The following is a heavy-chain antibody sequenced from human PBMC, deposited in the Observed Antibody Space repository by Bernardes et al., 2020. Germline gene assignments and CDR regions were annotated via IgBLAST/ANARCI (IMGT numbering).Heavy chain of an antibody. CDR3: ARWDSGSYYWDWYFDL. CDR2: INSDGSST. Sequence: GGSLRLSCAASGFSFSDYWMHWVRQVPGKGLVWVSRINSDGSSTKYADSVKGRFTISRDNAKNTLYLQMNSLRAEDTAVYYCARWDSGSYYWDWYFDLWGRGTLVTVSS. V-gene: IGHV3-74*01. J-gene: IGHJ2*01. CDR1: GFSFSDYW. D-gene: IGHD1-26*01.